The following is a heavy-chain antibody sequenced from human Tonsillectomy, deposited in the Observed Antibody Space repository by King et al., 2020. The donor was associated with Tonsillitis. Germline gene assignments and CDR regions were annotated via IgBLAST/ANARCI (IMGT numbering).Heavy chain of an antibody. CDR1: GYTFTSYD. CDR3: ARAGRRLVPNYYYYMDV. V-gene: IGHV1-8*01. CDR2: MNPNSGNT. D-gene: IGHD2-2*01. Sequence: QLVQSGAEVKKPGASVKVSCKASGYTFTSYDINWVRQATGQGLEWMGWMNPNSGNTGYAQKFQGRVTMTRNTSISQAYMERSSLRSEYTAVYYCARAGRRLVPNYYYYMDVWGKGTTVTVSS. J-gene: IGHJ6*03.